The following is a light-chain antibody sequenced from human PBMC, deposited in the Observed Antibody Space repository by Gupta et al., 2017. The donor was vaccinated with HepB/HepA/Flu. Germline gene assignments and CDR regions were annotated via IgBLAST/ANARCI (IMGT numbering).Light chain of an antibody. V-gene: IGKV2-28*01. Sequence: DIVMTQSPLSLPVTPGKPASISCRSSQSLLHSNGYNYLDWYLQKPGQSPQLLIYLGSNRASGVPDRFSGSGSGTDFTLKISRVEAEDVGVYYCMQALQTPITFGQGTRLEIK. CDR1: QSLLHSNGYNY. CDR3: MQALQTPIT. J-gene: IGKJ5*01. CDR2: LGS.